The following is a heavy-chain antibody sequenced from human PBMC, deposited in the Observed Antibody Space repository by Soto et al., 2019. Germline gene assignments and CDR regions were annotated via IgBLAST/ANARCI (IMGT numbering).Heavy chain of an antibody. CDR1: GFTVSNNY. CDR2: IYSGGYT. CDR3: GPQRGGGGY. D-gene: IGHD6-25*01. V-gene: IGHV3-53*01. Sequence: EVQLVESGGGLIQPGGSLRLSCAVSGFTVSNNYMSWVRQAPGKGLEGVSVIYSGGYTAYGDSVKGRFTISRDNSKNTHYLKMKSLRPAATAVYYWGPQRGGGGYWGQGTLVTVSS. J-gene: IGHJ4*02.